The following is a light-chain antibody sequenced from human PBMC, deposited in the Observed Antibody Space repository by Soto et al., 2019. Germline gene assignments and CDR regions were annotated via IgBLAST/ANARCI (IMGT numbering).Light chain of an antibody. CDR2: TTS. V-gene: IGKV1-39*01. J-gene: IGKJ1*01. CDR1: QSINSY. Sequence: DIPMTQSPSSLSASVGDRVTITCRTSQSINSYVNWYQQKPGKAPKLLIYTTSNLESGVPSSFSGSGSGTDFTLTIDSLQPEDFATYYCQQSFTTPRTFGQGTRVKI. CDR3: QQSFTTPRT.